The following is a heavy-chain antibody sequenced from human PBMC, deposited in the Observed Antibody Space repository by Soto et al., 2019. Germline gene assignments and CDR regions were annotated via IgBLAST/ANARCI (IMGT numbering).Heavy chain of an antibody. V-gene: IGHV1-18*04. Sequence: QVQLVQSGAEVKKPGASVKVSFKASGYTFTSYGISWVRQAPGQGLEWMGWISAYNGNTNYAQKLQGRVTMTTDTSTSTAYMELRSLRSDDTAVYYCAREGRRYCSSTSCYNAGYYYYGMDVWGQGTTVTVSS. CDR1: GYTFTSYG. J-gene: IGHJ6*02. CDR3: AREGRRYCSSTSCYNAGYYYYGMDV. D-gene: IGHD2-2*02. CDR2: ISAYNGNT.